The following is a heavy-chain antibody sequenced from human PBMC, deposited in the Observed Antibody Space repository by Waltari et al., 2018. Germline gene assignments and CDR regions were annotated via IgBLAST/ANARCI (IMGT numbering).Heavy chain of an antibody. CDR1: GFTFSSYA. D-gene: IGHD4-17*01. J-gene: IGHJ6*03. CDR3: AKGYGDYYYYYMDV. Sequence: EGQLLESGGGLVQPGGSLRLSCAASGFTFSSYAMSWVRQAPGKGLEWVSAISCSGGSTYYAGSVKGRFTISRDNSKNTLYLQMNSLRAEDTAVYYCAKGYGDYYYYYMDVWGKGTTVTVSS. V-gene: IGHV3-23*01. CDR2: ISCSGGST.